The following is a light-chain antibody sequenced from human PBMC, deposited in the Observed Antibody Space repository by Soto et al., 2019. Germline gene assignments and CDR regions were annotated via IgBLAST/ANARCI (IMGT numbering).Light chain of an antibody. CDR2: SNI. CDR3: QSYDSSLSGVV. Sequence: QSVLTQPPSVSGAPGQRVTISCTGSSSNIGAGYDVHWYQQIPGTAPKLLIYSNINRPSGVPDRFSGSKSGTSASLAITGLQADDEADYHCQSYDSSLSGVVFGGGTKLTVL. J-gene: IGLJ2*01. V-gene: IGLV1-40*01. CDR1: SSNIGAGYD.